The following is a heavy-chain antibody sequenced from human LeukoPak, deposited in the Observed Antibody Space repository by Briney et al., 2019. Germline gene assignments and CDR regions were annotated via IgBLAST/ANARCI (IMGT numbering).Heavy chain of an antibody. CDR3: ARARLDDSSGYYYVGGGAFDI. CDR2: IYYSGST. D-gene: IGHD3-22*01. CDR1: GGSISSSSYY. Sequence: SETLSLTCTVSGGSISSSSYYWGWIRQPPGKGLEWVGSIYYSGSTYYNPSLKSRVTISVDTSKNQFSLKLSSVTAADTAVYYCARARLDDSSGYYYVGGGAFDIWGQGTMVTVSS. J-gene: IGHJ3*02. V-gene: IGHV4-39*07.